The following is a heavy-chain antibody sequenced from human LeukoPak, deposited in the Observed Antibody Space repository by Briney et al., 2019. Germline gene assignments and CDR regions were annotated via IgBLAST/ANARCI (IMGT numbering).Heavy chain of an antibody. D-gene: IGHD5-18*01. CDR2: IFSGGST. CDR3: ARGRGYSHSNWVDP. J-gene: IGHJ5*02. Sequence: GGSLRLSCAASGFIVSTNYMSWVRQAPGKGLEWVSVIFSGGSTYYADSVKGRFTISRDNSKNTLYLQMNSLRAEDTAVYYCARGRGYSHSNWVDPWGQGTMVTVSA. V-gene: IGHV3-53*01. CDR1: GFIVSTNY.